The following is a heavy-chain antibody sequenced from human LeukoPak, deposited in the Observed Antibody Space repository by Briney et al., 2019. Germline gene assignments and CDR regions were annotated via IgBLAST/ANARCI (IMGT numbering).Heavy chain of an antibody. D-gene: IGHD6-19*01. V-gene: IGHV1-2*02. Sequence: ASVKVSCKASGYTFAGYYVRWVRQAPGQGLEWMGWINPISGGTNYAQNFQGRVTLTRDTSINTAYMEVGRLISDDTAVYYCARGSSGGWYYFDHWGQGTLVTVSS. CDR3: ARGSSGGWYYFDH. J-gene: IGHJ4*02. CDR2: INPISGGT. CDR1: GYTFAGYY.